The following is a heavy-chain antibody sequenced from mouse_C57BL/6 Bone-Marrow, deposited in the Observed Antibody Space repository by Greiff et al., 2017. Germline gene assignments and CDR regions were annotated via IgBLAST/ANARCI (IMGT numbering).Heavy chain of an antibody. CDR3: ARPHYYGSSYSWFAY. V-gene: IGHV5-17*01. J-gene: IGHJ3*01. D-gene: IGHD1-1*01. CDR1: GFTFSDYG. CDR2: ISSGSSTI. Sequence: EVMLVESGGGLVKPGGSLKLSCAASGFTFSDYGMHWVRQAPEKGLEWVAYISSGSSTIYYADTVKGRFAIARDNANNTLFLQMTSLRSEDTAIYYCARPHYYGSSYSWFAYWGQGTLVTVSA.